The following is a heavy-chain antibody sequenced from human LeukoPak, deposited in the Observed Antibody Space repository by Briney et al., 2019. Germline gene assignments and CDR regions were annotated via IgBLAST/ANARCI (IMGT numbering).Heavy chain of an antibody. Sequence: PSETLPLTCTVSGGSISSSSYYWGWIRQPPGKGLEWIGSIYYSGSTYYNPSLKSRVTISIDTSKNQFSLKLSSVTAADTAVYYCARLSRAAPMDYWGQGTLVTVSS. J-gene: IGHJ4*02. CDR2: IYYSGST. V-gene: IGHV4-39*01. CDR1: GGSISSSSYY. CDR3: ARLSRAAPMDY. D-gene: IGHD6-6*01.